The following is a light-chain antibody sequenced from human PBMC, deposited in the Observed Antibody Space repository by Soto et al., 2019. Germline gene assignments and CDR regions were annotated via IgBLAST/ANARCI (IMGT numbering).Light chain of an antibody. CDR3: CSYTSSTNQV. Sequence: QCVLTNAASVSGAPGEGSSISNTGTSSDISIYNYVSWYQQHPGKAPKLIIYEVSNRPSGISNRFSGAKSGNTASLTISGLQVEDEADYYCCSYTSSTNQVFGAGTKVTVL. CDR1: SSDISIYNY. J-gene: IGLJ1*01. CDR2: EVS. V-gene: IGLV2-14*01.